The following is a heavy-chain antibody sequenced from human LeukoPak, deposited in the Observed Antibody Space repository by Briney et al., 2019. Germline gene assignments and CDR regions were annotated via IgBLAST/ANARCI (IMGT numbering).Heavy chain of an antibody. Sequence: GRSLRLSCAASGFTFSSYAMHWVRQAPGKGLEWVAVISYDGSNKYYADSVKGRFTISRDNSKNTLYLQMNTLRVEDTAIYYCAKLMRHMMEDVYDIWGQGTMVTVSS. CDR3: AKLMRHMMEDVYDI. D-gene: IGHD1-1*01. CDR2: ISYDGSNK. CDR1: GFTFSSYA. J-gene: IGHJ3*02. V-gene: IGHV3-30-3*02.